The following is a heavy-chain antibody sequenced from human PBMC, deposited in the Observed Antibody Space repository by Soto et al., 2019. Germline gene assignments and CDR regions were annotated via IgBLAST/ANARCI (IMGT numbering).Heavy chain of an antibody. D-gene: IGHD3-9*01. CDR3: AREPSADWPDYYYYYGMDV. J-gene: IGHJ6*02. V-gene: IGHV1-46*01. CDR1: GYTFTSYY. CDR2: INPSGGNT. Sequence: GASVKVSCKASGYTFTSYYMHWVRQAPGQGLEWMGIINPSGGNTSYAQKFQGRVTMTRDTSTSTVYMELSSLRSEDTAVYYCAREPSADWPDYYYYYGMDVWGQGTTVTVSS.